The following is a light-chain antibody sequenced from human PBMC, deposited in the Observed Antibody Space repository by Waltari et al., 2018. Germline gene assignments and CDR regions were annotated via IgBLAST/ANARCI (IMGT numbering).Light chain of an antibody. Sequence: QSALTQPASVSGSPGQSIPIPCTGTSNDVGGSDHVSCYQQHPGKAPKVIVSEVTSRPSGISNRFSGSKSGNTASLTISGLQAEDEADYYCMSYAGSNSFFVFGTGTKVTVL. J-gene: IGLJ1*01. CDR3: MSYAGSNSFFV. V-gene: IGLV2-14*01. CDR2: EVT. CDR1: SNDVGGSDH.